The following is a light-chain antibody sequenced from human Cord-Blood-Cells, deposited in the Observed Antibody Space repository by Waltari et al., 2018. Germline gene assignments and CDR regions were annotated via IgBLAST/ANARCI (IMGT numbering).Light chain of an antibody. J-gene: IGKJ1*01. Sequence: DIQITQSPSTLSASVGERVTITCRASQSISSWLAWYQQKPGKAPKLLIYYASSLESGVPSRFSGRGSGTEFTLTISSLQPDDFATYYCQQYNSYSPETFGQGTKVEIK. CDR1: QSISSW. V-gene: IGKV1-5*01. CDR3: QQYNSYSPET. CDR2: YAS.